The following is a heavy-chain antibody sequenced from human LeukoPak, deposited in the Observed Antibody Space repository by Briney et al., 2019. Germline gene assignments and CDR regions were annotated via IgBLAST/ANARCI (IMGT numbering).Heavy chain of an antibody. CDR2: IYYSGST. CDR3: ARARHSSGYYWDY. J-gene: IGHJ4*02. V-gene: IGHV4-59*01. CDR1: VGSISSYY. D-gene: IGHD3-22*01. Sequence: SETLSLTCAVSVGSISSYYWSWIRQPPGKGLEWIGYIYYSGSTNYNPSLKSRVTLSVDTSKNQFSLKLSSVTAADTAVYYCARARHSSGYYWDYWGQGTLVTVSS.